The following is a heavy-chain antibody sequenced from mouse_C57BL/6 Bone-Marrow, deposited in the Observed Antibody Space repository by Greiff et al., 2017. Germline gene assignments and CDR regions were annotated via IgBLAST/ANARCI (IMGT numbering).Heavy chain of an antibody. J-gene: IGHJ4*01. CDR1: GFTFSDYY. V-gene: IGHV5-12*01. CDR3: ARHVAMDY. Sequence: DVMLVESGGGLVQPGGSLKLSCAASGFTFSDYYMYWVRQTPEKRLEWVAYISNGGGSTYYPDTVKGRFTISRDNAKNTLYLQMSRLKSEDTAMYYCARHVAMDYWCQGTSVTVSS. CDR2: ISNGGGST.